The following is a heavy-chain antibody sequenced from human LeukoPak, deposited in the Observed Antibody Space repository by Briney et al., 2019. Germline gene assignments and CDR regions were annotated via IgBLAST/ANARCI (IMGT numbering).Heavy chain of an antibody. CDR2: IIPIFGTA. V-gene: IGHV1-69*05. CDR1: GGTFSSYA. CDR3: ARVPRDGYSYGSPDY. Sequence: SVKVSCKASGGTFSSYAISWVRQAPGQGLEWMGGIIPIFGTANYAQKFQGRVTITTDESTSTAYMELSILRSEDTAVYYCARVPRDGYSYGSPDYWGQGTLVTVSS. J-gene: IGHJ4*02. D-gene: IGHD5-18*01.